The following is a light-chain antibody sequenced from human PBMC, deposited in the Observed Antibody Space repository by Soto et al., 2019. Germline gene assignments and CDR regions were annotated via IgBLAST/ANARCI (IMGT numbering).Light chain of an antibody. Sequence: DIQMTQSPPSLSASVGDRVTITCRASQAITNYVAWFQQKPGKAPKSLIYGASSLQSGVPSRFSGSGSGTDFTLTISSLQPEDFATYYCQQYNSYPLTFGGG. CDR1: QAITNY. J-gene: IGKJ4*01. V-gene: IGKV1-16*01. CDR3: QQYNSYPLT. CDR2: GAS.